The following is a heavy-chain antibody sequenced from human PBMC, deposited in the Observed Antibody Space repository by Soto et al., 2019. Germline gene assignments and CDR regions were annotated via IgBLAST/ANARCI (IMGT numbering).Heavy chain of an antibody. CDR1: GGSISSGGYS. CDR2: IYHSGST. V-gene: IGHV4-30-2*01. Sequence: SETLSLTCAVSGGSISSGGYSWSWIRQPPGKGLEWIGYIYHSGSTYYNPSLKSRVTISVDRSKNQFSLKLSSVTAADTAVYYCARTPPLGYFDYWGQGTLVTVSS. CDR3: ARTPPLGYFDY. J-gene: IGHJ4*02.